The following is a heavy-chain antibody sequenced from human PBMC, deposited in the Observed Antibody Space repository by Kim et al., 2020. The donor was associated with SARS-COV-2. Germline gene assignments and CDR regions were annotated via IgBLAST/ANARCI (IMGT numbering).Heavy chain of an antibody. D-gene: IGHD4-17*01. CDR3: ARDSSPYTTVTTTFDY. CDR2: ISAYNGNT. Sequence: ASVKVSCKASGYTFTSYGISWVRQAPGQGLEWMGWISAYNGNTNYAQKLQGRVTMTTDTSTSTAYMELRSLRSDDTAVYYCARDSSPYTTVTTTFDYWGQGTLVTVSS. CDR1: GYTFTSYG. J-gene: IGHJ4*02. V-gene: IGHV1-18*01.